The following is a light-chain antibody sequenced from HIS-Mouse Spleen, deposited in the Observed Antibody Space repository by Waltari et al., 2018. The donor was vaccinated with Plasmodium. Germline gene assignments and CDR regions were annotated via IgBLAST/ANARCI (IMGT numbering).Light chain of an antibody. CDR2: GGS. CDR1: SSDVGGYNY. Sequence: QSALTQPPSASGSPGQSVTISCTGTSSDVGGYNYVSWYQQHPGNAPKLMIYGGSQRPSGVPDRFPGSKSGNTASLTVSGLQAEDEPDYYCSSYAGSNNLVFGGGTKLTVL. J-gene: IGLJ2*01. V-gene: IGLV2-8*01. CDR3: SSYAGSNNLV.